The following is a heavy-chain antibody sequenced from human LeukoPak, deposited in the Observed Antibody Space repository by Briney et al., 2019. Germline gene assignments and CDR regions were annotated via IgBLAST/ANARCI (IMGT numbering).Heavy chain of an antibody. CDR3: ARGSNYGPYYYYYYMDV. V-gene: IGHV4-59*01. CDR1: GGSISSYY. J-gene: IGHJ6*03. Sequence: SETLSLTCTVSGGSISSYYWSWIRQPPGKGLEWIGYIYYSGSTNYNPSLKSRVTISVDTSKNQFSLKLSSVTAADTAVYYCARGSNYGPYYYYYYMDVWGKGTTVTVSS. D-gene: IGHD4-11*01. CDR2: IYYSGST.